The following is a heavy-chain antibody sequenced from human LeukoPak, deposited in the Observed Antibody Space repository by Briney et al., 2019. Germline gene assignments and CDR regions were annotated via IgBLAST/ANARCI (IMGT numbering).Heavy chain of an antibody. V-gene: IGHV4-34*01. CDR2: INNSGRT. D-gene: IGHD4-23*01. CDR3: ARDPTTVVTLPYYFDF. Sequence: SETLSLTCAVSGGSFFGSHWNWIRQSPEKGLEWSGEINNSGRTNYNPSLKSRVPISVGTSTSQFFLQLTSVTAADTAVYYCARDPTTVVTLPYYFDFWGQGTLVTVSA. CDR1: GGSFFGSH. J-gene: IGHJ4*02.